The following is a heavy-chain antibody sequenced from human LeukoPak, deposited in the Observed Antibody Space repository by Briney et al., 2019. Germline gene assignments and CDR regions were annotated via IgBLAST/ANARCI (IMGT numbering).Heavy chain of an antibody. CDR3: ARDGSSGWYGDY. CDR1: GYTFTSYG. CDR2: IGAYNGNT. V-gene: IGHV1-18*01. J-gene: IGHJ4*02. D-gene: IGHD6-19*01. Sequence: GASVKVPCKASGYTFTSYGISWVRQAPGQGLEWMGWIGAYNGNTNYARKLQGRVTMTTDTSTSTAYMELRSLRSDDTAVYYCARDGSSGWYGDYWGQGTLVTVSS.